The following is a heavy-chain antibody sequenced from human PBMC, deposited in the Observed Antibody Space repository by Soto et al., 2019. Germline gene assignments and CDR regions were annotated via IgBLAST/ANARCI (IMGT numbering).Heavy chain of an antibody. D-gene: IGHD3-10*02. V-gene: IGHV3-30*03. CDR3: AIVRVADSPLDH. J-gene: IGHJ4*02. CDR2: MSYDGSAK. Sequence: QVQLVESGGGVVQPGRSLRLSCAGSGFIFSNNGMHWVRQAPGKGLEWVAFMSYDGSAKFLADTVKGRFTISRDNSKSTLFLHMSSLRAKDTAMYYCAIVRVADSPLDHWGQLTLVTVSS. CDR1: GFIFSNNG.